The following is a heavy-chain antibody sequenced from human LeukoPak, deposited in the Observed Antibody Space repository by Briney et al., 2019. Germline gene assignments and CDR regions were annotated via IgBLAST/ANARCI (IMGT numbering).Heavy chain of an antibody. Sequence: PGGSLRLSCAASGFIFSDFGMHWVRQTPGKGLEWVAVISIDGTKKFYADDVKGRFTISRDNSKDTLFLQMNSLRSEGTAVYSCASSSFFRGYAFDLWGQGTMVIVSS. CDR1: GFIFSDFG. J-gene: IGHJ3*01. CDR2: ISIDGTKK. D-gene: IGHD3-16*01. CDR3: ASSSFFRGYAFDL. V-gene: IGHV3-30*03.